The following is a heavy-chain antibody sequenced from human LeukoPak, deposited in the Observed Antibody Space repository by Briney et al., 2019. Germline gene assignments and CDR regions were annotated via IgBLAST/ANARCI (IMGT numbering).Heavy chain of an antibody. J-gene: IGHJ4*02. Sequence: GASVKVSCKTSGYTFSNYGISWVRQAPGQGLEWMGWISPYNGNTINAQKVQGRVTVTTDTTTSTAYVELRSLRSDDTAVYYCTRTVLDCKNGVCYDYWGQGTLVTVSS. CDR2: ISPYNGNT. CDR1: GYTFSNYG. V-gene: IGHV1-18*01. D-gene: IGHD2-8*01. CDR3: TRTVLDCKNGVCYDY.